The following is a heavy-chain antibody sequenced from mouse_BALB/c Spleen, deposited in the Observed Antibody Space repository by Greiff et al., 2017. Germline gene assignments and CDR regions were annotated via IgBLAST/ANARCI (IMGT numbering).Heavy chain of an antibody. CDR1: GFTFSSFG. CDR3: ARREDYNYAMDY. Sequence: EVQVVESGGGLVQPGGSRKLSCAASGFTFSSFGMHWVRQAPEKGLEWVAYISSGSSTIYYADTVKGRFTISRDNPKNTLFLQMTSLRSEDTAMYYCARREDYNYAMDYWGQGTSVTVSS. CDR2: ISSGSSTI. J-gene: IGHJ4*01. D-gene: IGHD2-13*01. V-gene: IGHV5-17*02.